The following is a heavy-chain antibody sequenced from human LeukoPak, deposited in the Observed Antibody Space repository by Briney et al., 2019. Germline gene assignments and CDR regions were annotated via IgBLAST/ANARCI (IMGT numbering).Heavy chain of an antibody. CDR2: IYHSGST. CDR3: QVLGRGNYYYMDV. D-gene: IGHD1-26*01. CDR1: GGSISSGGYS. Sequence: KPSETLSLTCAVSGGSISSGGYSWNWIRQPPGEGLEWIGYIYHSGSTYYNPSLKSRVTISVDTSKNQFSLKLSSVTAADTAVYYCQVLGRGNYYYMDVWGKGTTVTVSS. J-gene: IGHJ6*03. V-gene: IGHV4-30-2*05.